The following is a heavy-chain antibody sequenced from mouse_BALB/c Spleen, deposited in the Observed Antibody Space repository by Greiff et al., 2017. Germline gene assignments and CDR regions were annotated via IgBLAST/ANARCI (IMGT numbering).Heavy chain of an antibody. CDR3: TRERHGGYYAMDY. V-gene: IGHV1S81*02. D-gene: IGHD1-1*02. CDR1: GYTFTSYY. CDR2: INPSNGGT. J-gene: IGHJ4*01. Sequence: QVQLQQPGAELVKPGASVKLSCKASGYTFTSYYMYWVKQRPGQGLEWIGGINPSNGGTNFNEKFKSKATLTVDKSSSTAYMQLSSLTSEDSAVYYCTRERHGGYYAMDYWGQGTSVTVSS.